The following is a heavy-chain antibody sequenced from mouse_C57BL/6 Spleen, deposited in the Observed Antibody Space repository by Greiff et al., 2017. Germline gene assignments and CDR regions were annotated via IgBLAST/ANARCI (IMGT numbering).Heavy chain of an antibody. CDR3: ARYYSNYYFDY. Sequence: VQLQQSGAELMKPGASVKLSCKATGYTFTGYWIEWVKQRPGHGLEWIGEILPGSGSTNYNQKFKDKATLTVDKSSSTAYMQLSSLTSEDSAVYYCARYYSNYYFDYWGQGTTLTVSS. CDR2: ILPGSGST. CDR1: GYTFTGYW. J-gene: IGHJ2*01. D-gene: IGHD2-5*01. V-gene: IGHV1-9*01.